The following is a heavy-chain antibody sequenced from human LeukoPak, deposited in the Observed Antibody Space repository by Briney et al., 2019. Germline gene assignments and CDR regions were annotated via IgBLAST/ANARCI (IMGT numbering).Heavy chain of an antibody. Sequence: PGGSLRLSCAAPGFTFSSYWMHWVRQAPGKGLVWVSRINSDGSSTSYADSVKGRFTISRDNAKNTLYLQMNSLRAEDTAVYYCAREGVYCSSTSCVNWFDPWGQGTLVTVSS. D-gene: IGHD2-2*01. CDR2: INSDGSST. V-gene: IGHV3-74*01. CDR3: AREGVYCSSTSCVNWFDP. J-gene: IGHJ5*02. CDR1: GFTFSSYW.